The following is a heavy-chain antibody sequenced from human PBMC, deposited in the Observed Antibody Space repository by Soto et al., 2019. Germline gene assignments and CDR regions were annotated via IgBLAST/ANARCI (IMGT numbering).Heavy chain of an antibody. CDR3: ARYSPPTKPYDSNPGWFAP. CDR1: GGSMNYYY. D-gene: IGHD3-22*01. CDR2: VSYTGGT. V-gene: IGHV4-59*03. J-gene: IGHJ5*02. Sequence: QVQLRESGPGQLKPSETLSLTCSVSGGSMNYYYWTWIRQPPGKGLEWIGSVSYTGGTTYSPSLRRRVVRSLETSGTXSXFTLRSATAADTAVYFCARYSPPTKPYDSNPGWFAPWGQGTLVAVTS.